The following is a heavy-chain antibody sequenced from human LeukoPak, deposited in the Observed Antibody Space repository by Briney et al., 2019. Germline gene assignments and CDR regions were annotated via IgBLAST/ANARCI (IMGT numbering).Heavy chain of an antibody. CDR3: ARVDVAGHYYYYYYMDV. V-gene: IGHV1-18*01. CDR2: ISAYNGNT. CDR1: GYTFTSYG. Sequence: ASVKVSFKASGYTFTSYGISWVRQAPGQGLEWMGWISAYNGNTNYAQKLQGRVTMTTDTSTSTAYMELRSLRSDDTAVYYCARVDVAGHYYYYYYMDVWGKGTTVTVSS. J-gene: IGHJ6*03. D-gene: IGHD6-19*01.